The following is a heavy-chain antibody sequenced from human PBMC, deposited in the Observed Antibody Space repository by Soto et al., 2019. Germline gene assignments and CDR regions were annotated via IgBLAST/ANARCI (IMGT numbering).Heavy chain of an antibody. CDR1: GGSFSDHY. Sequence: SDTLSLTCAIYGGSFSDHYCSWVRQPPGKGLEWIGEINYSGTINYNPSLESRVTVSVDTSKNQCTLKMTSVTAADTAVYYCARRYGSGKYYFDFWGQGTPVTVSS. D-gene: IGHD3-10*01. CDR2: INYSGTI. CDR3: ARRYGSGKYYFDF. J-gene: IGHJ4*02. V-gene: IGHV4-34*01.